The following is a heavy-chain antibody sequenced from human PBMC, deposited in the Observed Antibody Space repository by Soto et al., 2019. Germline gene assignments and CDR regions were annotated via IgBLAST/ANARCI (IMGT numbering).Heavy chain of an antibody. J-gene: IGHJ6*02. CDR2: LSGSGGNT. D-gene: IGHD1-26*01. CDR3: ARDFVVGGPTINYYYGMDV. CDR1: GFTFSSYA. V-gene: IGHV3-23*01. Sequence: GGSLRLSCAASGFTFSSYAMSWVRQTPGKGLEWVSTLSGSGGNTYYADSVKGRFTISRDNSKNTLYLQMNSLGAEDTAVYYCARDFVVGGPTINYYYGMDVWGQGTTVTVSS.